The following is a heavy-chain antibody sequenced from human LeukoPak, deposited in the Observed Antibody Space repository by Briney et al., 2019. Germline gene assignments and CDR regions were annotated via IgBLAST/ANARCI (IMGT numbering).Heavy chain of an antibody. CDR2: IYPDESDS. CDR1: GYNFTNYW. CDR3: ARQRTVIPAAPSDY. Sequence: GESLKISCQGSGYNFTNYWILWVRQTPGKGLEWLGIIYPDESDSRYSPSFRDQVTMSADQSVTTAYLYWRSLKASDSAIYYCARQRTVIPAAPSDYWGQGTLVTVAS. V-gene: IGHV5-51*01. D-gene: IGHD2-2*01. J-gene: IGHJ4*02.